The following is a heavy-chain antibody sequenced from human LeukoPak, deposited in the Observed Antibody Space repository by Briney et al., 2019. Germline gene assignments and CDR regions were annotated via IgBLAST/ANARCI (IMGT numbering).Heavy chain of an antibody. D-gene: IGHD5-18*01. Sequence: ASVKVSCKASGYTFTSYDINWVRQATGQGLEWMGWMNPNSGNTGYAQKFQGRVTMTRNTSISTAYMELRSLRSEDTAVYYCARVDTAMVTFFYYYYGMDVWGQGTTVTVSS. CDR1: GYTFTSYD. CDR3: ARVDTAMVTFFYYYYGMDV. CDR2: MNPNSGNT. J-gene: IGHJ6*02. V-gene: IGHV1-8*01.